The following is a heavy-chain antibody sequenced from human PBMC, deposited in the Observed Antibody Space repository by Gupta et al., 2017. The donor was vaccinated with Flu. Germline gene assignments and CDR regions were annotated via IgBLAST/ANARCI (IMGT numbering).Heavy chain of an antibody. V-gene: IGHV3-30*18. CDR3: TKDPHSGNYDFYFDP. J-gene: IGHJ5*02. D-gene: IGHD3-22*01. CDR2: ISSDGSK. Sequence: QVQLVESGGGVVQPGRSLRLSCAASGFTFSTHAFHWVRQAPGKGLEWLTVISSDGSKSYADSVSGRFTVSRDNSRNTLYLQMNSLRAEDTALYYCTKDPHSGNYDFYFDPWGQGTLVTVSS. CDR1: GFTFSTHA.